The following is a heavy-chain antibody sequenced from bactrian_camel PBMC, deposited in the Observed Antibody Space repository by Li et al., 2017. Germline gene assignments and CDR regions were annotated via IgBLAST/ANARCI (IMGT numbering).Heavy chain of an antibody. CDR2: IDTQDIP. V-gene: IGHV3S53*01. D-gene: IGHD2*01. CDR1: GDDYSPNYMV. CDR3: ALDVSSSSDRCTRMDDKNYNY. J-gene: IGHJ4*01. Sequence: VQLVESGGGSVQAGGSLRLPCAASGDDYSPNYMVMGWFRDVPGKGREEVATIDTQDIPSYTDSVKGRFTISRDSAKNTVYLQMNSLKPEDTGTYYCALDVSSSSDRCTRMDDKNYNYWGQGTQVTVS.